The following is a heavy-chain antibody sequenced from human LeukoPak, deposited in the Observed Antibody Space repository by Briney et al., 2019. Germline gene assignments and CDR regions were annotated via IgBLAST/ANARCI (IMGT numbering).Heavy chain of an antibody. Sequence: SETLSLTCTVSGVSISSSSYYWGWIRQPPGKRLEWIGSIYHSGSTYYNPSLKSRVTISVDTSKNQFSLKLSSVTAADTAVYYCAGRYSSGWYYFDYWAREPWSPSPQ. V-gene: IGHV4-39*07. CDR3: AGRYSSGWYYFDY. D-gene: IGHD6-19*01. CDR2: IYHSGST. CDR1: GVSISSSSYY. J-gene: IGHJ4*02.